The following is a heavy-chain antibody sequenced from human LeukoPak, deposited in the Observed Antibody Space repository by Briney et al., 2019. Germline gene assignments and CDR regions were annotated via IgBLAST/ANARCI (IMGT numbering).Heavy chain of an antibody. CDR1: GFPYKRFE. CDR3: ARDWRHRDYGSGSLDY. Sequence: GPQTLFCILSGFPYKRFEENCARQAREKAGEGVQYISNSGSTMYYADSVKGRFTISRDNAKNSLYLQMNSLRAEDTAVYYCARDWRHRDYGSGSLDYWGQGALVTVSS. CDR2: ISNSGSTM. J-gene: IGHJ4*02. V-gene: IGHV3-48*03. D-gene: IGHD3-10*01.